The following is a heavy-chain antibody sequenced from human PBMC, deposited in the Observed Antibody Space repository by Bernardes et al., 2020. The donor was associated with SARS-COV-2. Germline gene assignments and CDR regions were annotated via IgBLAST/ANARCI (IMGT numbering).Heavy chain of an antibody. CDR1: GFTFSSYD. CDR3: ARSKVAGTGAFHFDY. D-gene: IGHD6-19*01. J-gene: IGHJ4*02. V-gene: IGHV3-13*01. CDR2: IDTAGDT. Sequence: GGSLRLSCAASGFTFSSYDMHWVRQTTGKGLEWVSAIDTAGDTYYPGSVKGRFTISRENAKNSLYLQMNSLRAGDTAVYYCARSKVAGTGAFHFDYWGQGTLVTVSS.